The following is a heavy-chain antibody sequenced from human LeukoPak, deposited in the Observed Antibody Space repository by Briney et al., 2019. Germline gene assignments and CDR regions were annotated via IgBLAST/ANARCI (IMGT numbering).Heavy chain of an antibody. CDR3: ARVQYYYGSGSYFALLYYFDY. CDR2: IYTSGST. D-gene: IGHD3-10*01. J-gene: IGHJ4*02. Sequence: SETLSLTCTVSGGSISSYYWSWIRQPAGRGLEWIGRIYTSGSTNYNPSLKSRVTMSVDTSKNQFSLKLSSVTAADTAVYYCARVQYYYGSGSYFALLYYFDYWGQGTLVTVSS. V-gene: IGHV4-4*07. CDR1: GGSISSYY.